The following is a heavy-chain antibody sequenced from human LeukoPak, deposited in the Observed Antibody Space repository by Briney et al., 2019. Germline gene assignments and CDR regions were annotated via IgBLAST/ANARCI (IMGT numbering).Heavy chain of an antibody. CDR1: GFIFSNYW. D-gene: IGHD1-26*01. J-gene: IGHJ4*02. CDR2: IKEDGSEK. V-gene: IGHV3-7*01. CDR3: ARNRWDITDY. Sequence: GGSLRLSCAASGFIFSNYWMTWVRQAPGKGLEWVANIKEDGSEKYYVDSVKGRFTISRDNAKNSLYLQMNSLRAEDTAVYYCARNRWDITDYWGQGTLVTVSS.